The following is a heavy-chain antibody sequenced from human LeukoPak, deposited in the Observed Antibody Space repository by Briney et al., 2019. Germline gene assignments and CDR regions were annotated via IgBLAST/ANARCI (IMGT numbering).Heavy chain of an antibody. Sequence: ASVKVSCTASGYTSTEYYMHWVRQAPGQGFEWMGWINPNDGDTNYAQKFQGRVTMTRDTSISTAHMEVSRLRSDDTAVYYCARANFLYCSSSTCLFDYWGRGTLVTVSS. D-gene: IGHD2-2*01. CDR2: INPNDGDT. V-gene: IGHV1-2*02. J-gene: IGHJ4*02. CDR1: GYTSTEYY. CDR3: ARANFLYCSSSTCLFDY.